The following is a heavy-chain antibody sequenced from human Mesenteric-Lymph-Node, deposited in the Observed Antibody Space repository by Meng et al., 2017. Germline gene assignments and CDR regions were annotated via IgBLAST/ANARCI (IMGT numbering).Heavy chain of an antibody. J-gene: IGHJ5*02. V-gene: IGHV1-18*01. CDR1: GYTFTSYG. CDR3: ARDRASIAAARATAPLSHWFDP. CDR2: ISAYNGNT. D-gene: IGHD6-13*01. Sequence: GGSLRLSCTASGYTFTSYGISWVRQAPGQGLEWMGWISAYNGNTNYAQKLQGRVTMTTDTSTSTAYMELRSLRSDDTAVYYCARDRASIAAARATAPLSHWFDPWGQGTLVTVSS.